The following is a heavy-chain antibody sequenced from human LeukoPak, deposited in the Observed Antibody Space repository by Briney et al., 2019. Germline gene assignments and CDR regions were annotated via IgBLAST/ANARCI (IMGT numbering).Heavy chain of an antibody. Sequence: GGSLRLSCAASGFTFSDYYMSWIRQAPGKGLEWVAFIRYDGSNKYYADSVKGRFTISRDNSKNTLYLQMNSLRAEDTAVYYCAKDLGWPTPYWYFDLWGRGTLVTVSS. D-gene: IGHD7-27*01. V-gene: IGHV3-30*02. J-gene: IGHJ2*01. CDR1: GFTFSDYY. CDR2: IRYDGSNK. CDR3: AKDLGWPTPYWYFDL.